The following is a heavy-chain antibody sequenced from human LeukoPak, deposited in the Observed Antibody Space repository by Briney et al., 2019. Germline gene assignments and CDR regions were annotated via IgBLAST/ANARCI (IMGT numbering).Heavy chain of an antibody. J-gene: IGHJ4*02. CDR2: VYPDDSDI. Sequence: GESLKISCKGSGYSFTSYWIAWVRQMPGEGLEWMGMVYPDDSDIRYSPSFEGQVTISADKSLSTAYLQWSSLKASDTAVYYCARRAVAAGYFEFWGQGSPVTVSS. CDR1: GYSFTSYW. D-gene: IGHD6-13*01. CDR3: ARRAVAAGYFEF. V-gene: IGHV5-51*01.